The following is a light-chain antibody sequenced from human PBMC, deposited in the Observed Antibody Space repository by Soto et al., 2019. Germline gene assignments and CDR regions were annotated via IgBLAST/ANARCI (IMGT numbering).Light chain of an antibody. V-gene: IGKV3-15*01. J-gene: IGKJ2*01. Sequence: VMTQSPATLSVSPGERATLSCRASQSISGKLAWYQQKPGQAPRLLIYGASTRATGIPARFSGSGSGTEFTLTVSSLQSEDFAVYYCQQYKNWPPYTFGQGTKLEIK. CDR3: QQYKNWPPYT. CDR2: GAS. CDR1: QSISGK.